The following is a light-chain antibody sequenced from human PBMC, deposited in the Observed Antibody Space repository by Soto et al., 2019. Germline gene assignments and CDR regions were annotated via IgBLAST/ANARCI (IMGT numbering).Light chain of an antibody. CDR1: QGISSY. V-gene: IGKV1-9*01. CDR3: QQLA. Sequence: DLQLTQSPSFLSASVGDRVTITCRASQGISSYLAWYQQKPGKAPKLLIYAASTLQSGVPSRFSGSGSGTEFTLTISRLQPEDFATYYCQQLAFGQGTKLEIK. CDR2: AAS. J-gene: IGKJ2*01.